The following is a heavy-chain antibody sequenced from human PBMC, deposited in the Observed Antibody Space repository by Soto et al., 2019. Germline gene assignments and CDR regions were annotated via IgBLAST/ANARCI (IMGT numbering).Heavy chain of an antibody. D-gene: IGHD4-17*01. CDR2: IYHSGST. CDR1: GYSISSGYY. V-gene: IGHV4-38-2*01. Sequence: SETLSLTCAVSGYSISSGYYWGWIRQPPGKGLEWIASIYHSGSTYYSPSLKSRVTISVDTSKNQFSLKLSSVTAADTAVYYCARGAATVTPGWFDPWGQGTPVTVSS. J-gene: IGHJ5*02. CDR3: ARGAATVTPGWFDP.